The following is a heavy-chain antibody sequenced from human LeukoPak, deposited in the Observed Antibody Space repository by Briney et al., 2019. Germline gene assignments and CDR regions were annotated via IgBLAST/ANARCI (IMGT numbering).Heavy chain of an antibody. D-gene: IGHD4-17*01. Sequence: GALVKVSCKTSGYTFTSYHINWVRQATGQGLEWMGWMNPYIGDRGYAQKFQGRVSITSDTSISTAYIELSSLRSEDTAVYFCARTTSLTASGYDYWGQGTL. CDR3: ARTTSLTASGYDY. J-gene: IGHJ4*02. CDR2: MNPYIGDR. CDR1: GYTFTSYH. V-gene: IGHV1-8*03.